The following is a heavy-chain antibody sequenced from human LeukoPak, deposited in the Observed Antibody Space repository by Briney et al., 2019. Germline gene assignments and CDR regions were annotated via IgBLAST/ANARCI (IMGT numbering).Heavy chain of an antibody. J-gene: IGHJ3*02. V-gene: IGHV5-51*01. CDR1: GYSFTSYW. CDR3: ARLKMTTVTTGAFDI. D-gene: IGHD4-17*01. Sequence: GESLKISCNGSGYSFTSYWIVWVRQMPGKGLEWMGMIYPGDSDTRYSPSFQGQVTISADKSISTAYLQWSSLKASDTAMYYCARLKMTTVTTGAFDIWGQGTMVTVSS. CDR2: IYPGDSDT.